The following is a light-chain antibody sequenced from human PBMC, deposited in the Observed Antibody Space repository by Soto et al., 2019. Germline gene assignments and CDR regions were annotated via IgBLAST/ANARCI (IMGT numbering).Light chain of an antibody. V-gene: IGKV1-39*01. J-gene: IGKJ5*01. Sequence: DIQMTQSPSSLSASVGDRVTITCRASQSISSYLNWYQQKPGKAPKLLIYAASSLQSGVPSRFSGSRSGTDFTLTISSLQAEDFATYYCQHSYDTPAFGQGTRLEIK. CDR1: QSISSY. CDR2: AAS. CDR3: QHSYDTPA.